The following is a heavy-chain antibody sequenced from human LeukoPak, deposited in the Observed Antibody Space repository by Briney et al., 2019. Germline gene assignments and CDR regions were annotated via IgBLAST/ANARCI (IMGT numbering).Heavy chain of an antibody. D-gene: IGHD3-16*01. Sequence: QPGGSLRLSCAASGFTVSSNYMSWVRQAPGKGLEWVSVIYNDGSSYYADSVKGRFTISRDNSKNTLYLQMNSLRAEDTAVYYCARDRPFGGVLDFDYWGQGTLVTVSS. J-gene: IGHJ4*02. CDR3: ARDRPFGGVLDFDY. CDR1: GFTVSSNY. V-gene: IGHV3-66*01. CDR2: IYNDGSS.